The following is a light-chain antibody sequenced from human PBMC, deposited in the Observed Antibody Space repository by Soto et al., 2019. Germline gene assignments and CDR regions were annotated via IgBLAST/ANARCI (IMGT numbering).Light chain of an antibody. CDR1: QSVSSY. CDR3: QQRSNWPRT. V-gene: IGKV3-11*01. Sequence: IVLTQSQATLSLSQGARATPSCRASQSVSSYLAWYQQKPGQAPRLLIYDASNRATGIPARFSGSGSGTDFTLTISSLEPEDFAVYYCQQRSNWPRTFGQGTKVAI. CDR2: DAS. J-gene: IGKJ1*01.